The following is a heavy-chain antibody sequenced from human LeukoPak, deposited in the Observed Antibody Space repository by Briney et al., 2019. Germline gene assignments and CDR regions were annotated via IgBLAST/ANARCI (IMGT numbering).Heavy chain of an antibody. D-gene: IGHD2-2*01. Sequence: SETLSLTCTVSGGSSSSGDYYWSWIRQPPGKGLEWIGYIYYSGSTYYNPSLKSRVTISVDTSKNQFSLKLSSVTAADTAVYYCARGEPAAIFNWGQGTLVTVSS. J-gene: IGHJ4*02. CDR1: GGSSSSGDYY. CDR2: IYYSGST. V-gene: IGHV4-30-4*08. CDR3: ARGEPAAIFN.